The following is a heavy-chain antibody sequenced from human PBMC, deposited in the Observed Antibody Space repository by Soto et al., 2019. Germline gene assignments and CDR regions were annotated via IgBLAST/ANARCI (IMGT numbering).Heavy chain of an antibody. J-gene: IGHJ5*02. D-gene: IGHD6-19*01. CDR3: ARDSSGWYEYNWFDP. CDR2: MNPNNGGT. CDR1: GYTFTNYD. V-gene: IGHV1-8*01. Sequence: ASVKVSCKASGYTFTNYDVNWFRQATGQGLEWVGWMNPNNGGTGFAPKFQGRVSLTRDTSASTAYMELSSLRSEDTAVYFCARDSSGWYEYNWFDPWGQGTLVTVSS.